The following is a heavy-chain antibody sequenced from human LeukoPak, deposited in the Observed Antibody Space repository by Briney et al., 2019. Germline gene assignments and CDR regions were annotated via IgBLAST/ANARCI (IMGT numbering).Heavy chain of an antibody. D-gene: IGHD6-19*01. CDR3: TRARQWLVQNAFDI. V-gene: IGHV1-2*02. Sequence: ASVKVSCKASGYTFTGYYMHWVRQAPGQGLEWMGWINPNSGGTNYAQKFQGRVTMTRDTSISTAYMELSRLRSDDTAVYYCTRARQWLVQNAFDIWGQGTMVTFSS. CDR1: GYTFTGYY. J-gene: IGHJ3*02. CDR2: INPNSGGT.